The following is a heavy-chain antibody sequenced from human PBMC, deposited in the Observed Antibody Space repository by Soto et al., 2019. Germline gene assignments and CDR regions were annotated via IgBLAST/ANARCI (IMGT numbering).Heavy chain of an antibody. CDR2: IWSDGSNK. V-gene: IGHV3-33*01. CDR1: GFTFISYG. J-gene: IGHJ6*02. CDR3: ARGRYGMDV. Sequence: PWGSLRLSCAASGFTFISYGIRLFRQAPCKGLEWVAVIWSDGSNKYYADSVKGRFTISRDNSKNRLYLQMNSLRIEDTAVYNCARGRYGMDVWGRGTTVTVSS.